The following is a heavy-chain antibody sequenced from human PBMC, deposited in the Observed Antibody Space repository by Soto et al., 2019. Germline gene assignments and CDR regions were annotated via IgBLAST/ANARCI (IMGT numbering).Heavy chain of an antibody. CDR2: ISSTTNYI. CDR1: GFTFTRYS. J-gene: IGHJ4*02. Sequence: GGSLRLSCAASGFTFTRYSMNWARQAPGKGLEWVSSISSTTNYIYYADSMKGRFTVSRDNAKNSVYLEMNSLSAEDTAVYYCARESEDLTSNFDYWGQGTLVTVSS. V-gene: IGHV3-21*01. CDR3: ARESEDLTSNFDY.